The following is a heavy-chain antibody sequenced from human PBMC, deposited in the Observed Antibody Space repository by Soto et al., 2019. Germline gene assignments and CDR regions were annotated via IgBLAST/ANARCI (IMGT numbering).Heavy chain of an antibody. J-gene: IGHJ4*02. Sequence: PGGSLRLSCAASVFTFSNYAMSWVRQAPGKGLEWVSGIGGSGGTTYYADSVRGRFTISRDNSKNTLYLKMNSLRAEDTAVYYCAKGYWGLTAPHFDYWGQGTQVTVSS. D-gene: IGHD7-27*01. CDR2: IGGSGGTT. CDR1: VFTFSNYA. CDR3: AKGYWGLTAPHFDY. V-gene: IGHV3-23*01.